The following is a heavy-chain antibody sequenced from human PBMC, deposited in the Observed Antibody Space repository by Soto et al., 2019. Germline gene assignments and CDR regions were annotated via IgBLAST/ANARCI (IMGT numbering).Heavy chain of an antibody. D-gene: IGHD3-10*01. CDR1: GGTFSSYT. J-gene: IGHJ4*02. CDR2: IIPILGIA. V-gene: IGHV1-69*08. CDR3: AREEYYYSSGAFFDY. Sequence: QVQLVQSGAEVKKPGSSVKVSCKASGGTFSSYTISWVRQAPGQGLEWMGRIIPILGIANYAQKFQGRVTITADKSTSTAYMELSSLRSEDTAVYYCAREEYYYSSGAFFDYWGQGTLVTVSS.